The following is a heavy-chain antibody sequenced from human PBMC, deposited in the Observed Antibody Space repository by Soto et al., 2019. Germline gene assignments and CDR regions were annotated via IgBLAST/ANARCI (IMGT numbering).Heavy chain of an antibody. D-gene: IGHD3-22*01. J-gene: IGHJ4*01. CDR3: AREGDGTTGYYQDY. CDR1: GFTFSNYY. Sequence: EVQLVESGGGLVQPGGSLRLSCAASGFTFSNYYMHWVRQAPGKGLVWVSRVNSDESSTSYADSVKGRFTISRDNAKKTLYQQMNSLRAEDTAVYYCAREGDGTTGYYQDYWGHGTLVTVSS. CDR2: VNSDESST. V-gene: IGHV3-74*01.